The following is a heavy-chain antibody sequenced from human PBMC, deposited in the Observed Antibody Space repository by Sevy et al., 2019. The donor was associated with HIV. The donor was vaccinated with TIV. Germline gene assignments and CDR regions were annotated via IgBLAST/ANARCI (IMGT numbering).Heavy chain of an antibody. D-gene: IGHD2-8*01. Sequence: GGSLRLSCAASGFTFSSYWIHWVRQVPGKGLVWVSLINLDGSNTIYADSVKGRFTISRDNAKNTLYLQMNSLRAEDTAVYYCARDPSANVIYARNWFDSWGQGTLVTVSS. CDR2: INLDGSNT. J-gene: IGHJ5*01. CDR1: GFTFSSYW. CDR3: ARDPSANVIYARNWFDS. V-gene: IGHV3-74*01.